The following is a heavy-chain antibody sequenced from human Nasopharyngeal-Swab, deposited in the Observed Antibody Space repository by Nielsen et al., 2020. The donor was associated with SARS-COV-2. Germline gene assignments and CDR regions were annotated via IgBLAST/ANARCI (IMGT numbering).Heavy chain of an antibody. D-gene: IGHD2-2*01. V-gene: IGHV4-34*01. J-gene: IGHJ2*01. CDR3: ARGRYCSSTSCFRRTTHKNWYFDL. CDR2: INHSGST. Sequence: SETLSLTCAVYGGSFSGYYWSWIRQPPGKGLEWNGEINHSGSTNYNPSLKSRVTISVDTSKNQFSLKLSSVTAADTAVYYCARGRYCSSTSCFRRTTHKNWYFDLWGRGTLVTVSS. CDR1: GGSFSGYY.